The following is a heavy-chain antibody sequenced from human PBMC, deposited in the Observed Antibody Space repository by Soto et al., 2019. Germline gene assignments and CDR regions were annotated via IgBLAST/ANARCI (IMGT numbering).Heavy chain of an antibody. D-gene: IGHD2-15*01. CDR3: ARYTTEGYCSGGSCYQ. J-gene: IGHJ4*02. Sequence: QVQLVQSGAEVKKPGSSVKVSCTASGGTFSSYTISWVRQAPGQGLEWMGRIIPILGIANYAQKFQGRVTITADKSTSTAYMELSSLRSEDTAVYYCARYTTEGYCSGGSCYQWGQGTLVTVSS. V-gene: IGHV1-69*02. CDR1: GGTFSSYT. CDR2: IIPILGIA.